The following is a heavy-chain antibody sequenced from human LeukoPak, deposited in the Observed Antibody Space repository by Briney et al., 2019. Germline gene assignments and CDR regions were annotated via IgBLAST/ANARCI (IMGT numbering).Heavy chain of an antibody. J-gene: IGHJ4*02. CDR2: INPNNGGT. D-gene: IGHD3-22*01. CDR3: ARDQNFHGSGGYYGIDC. Sequence: ASVKVSCKASGYTFTGYYIHWVRQAPGQGLEWIGWINPNNGGTNYAQKLLDRVTMTRDTSISTAYMELSRLTSDDTAVYYCARDQNFHGSGGYYGIDCWGQGTLVTVSS. V-gene: IGHV1-2*02. CDR1: GYTFTGYY.